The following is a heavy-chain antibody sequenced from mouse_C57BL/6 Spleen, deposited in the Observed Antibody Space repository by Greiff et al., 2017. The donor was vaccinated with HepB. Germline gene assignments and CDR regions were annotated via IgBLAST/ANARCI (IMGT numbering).Heavy chain of an antibody. Sequence: DVKLVASGGGLVKPGGSLKLSCAASGFTFSSYAMSWVRQTPEKRLAWVATISDGGSYTYYPDNVKGRFTISRDNAKNNLYLQMSHLKSEDPAMYYCARDPSTVGYFDVWGTGTTVTVSS. CDR2: ISDGGSYT. CDR3: ARDPSTVGYFDV. J-gene: IGHJ1*03. V-gene: IGHV5-4*01. D-gene: IGHD1-1*01. CDR1: GFTFSSYA.